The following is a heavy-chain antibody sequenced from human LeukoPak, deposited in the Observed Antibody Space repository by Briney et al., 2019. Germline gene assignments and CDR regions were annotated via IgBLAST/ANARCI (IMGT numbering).Heavy chain of an antibody. CDR2: IYYSGST. CDR3: ARAGSYRWFDP. D-gene: IGHD3-10*01. CDR1: GDSLSSGGYY. J-gene: IGHJ5*02. V-gene: IGHV4-31*03. Sequence: SETLSLTCSVSGDSLSSGGYYWSWIRQHPGKGLEYIGHIYYSGSTDYTPSLKSRVTISIDTSKNQFSLKVTSVTAGDTAVYYCARAGSYRWFDPWGQGTLVTVSS.